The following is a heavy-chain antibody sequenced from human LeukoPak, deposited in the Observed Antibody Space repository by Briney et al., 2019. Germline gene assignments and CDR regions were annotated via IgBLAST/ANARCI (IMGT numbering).Heavy chain of an antibody. J-gene: IGHJ4*02. CDR1: GASISSTPSY. Sequence: PSETLSLTCTLSGASISSTPSYSGWIRQPPGNGLEWIGSIYYTGTTYYSPSLKSRVTISIDTSNNRFSLRLTSVTAADTALYYCARRMPSSGYSYDFWGLGTLVSVSS. CDR3: ARRMPSSGYSYDF. D-gene: IGHD6-13*01. CDR2: IYYTGTT. V-gene: IGHV4-39*01.